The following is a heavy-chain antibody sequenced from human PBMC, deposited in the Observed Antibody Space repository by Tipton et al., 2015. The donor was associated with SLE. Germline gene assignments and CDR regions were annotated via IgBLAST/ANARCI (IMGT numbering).Heavy chain of an antibody. J-gene: IGHJ4*02. CDR3: TTGGQGSSFGY. CDR1: GFTFSNYA. CDR2: ISGRGGTT. Sequence: SLRLSCATSGFTFSNYAMSWVRQAPGKGLEWVSVISGRGGTTYYADSVKGRFAISRDNSRNTVYLQMISLRVDDTAVYYCTTGGQGSSFGYWGQGTLVSVSS. D-gene: IGHD3-16*01. V-gene: IGHV3-23*01.